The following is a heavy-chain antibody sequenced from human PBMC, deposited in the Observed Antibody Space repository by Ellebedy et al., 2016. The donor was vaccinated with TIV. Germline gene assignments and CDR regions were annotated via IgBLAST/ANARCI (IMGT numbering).Heavy chain of an antibody. J-gene: IGHJ4*02. CDR2: IDRNGIT. Sequence: PGGSLRLSCAASGFSVSSHYMSWVRQAPGKGLEWVSVIDRNGITYHAASVKGRFTISRDNTRNSLYLQMNSLRADDTAVYYCTKDGSGTMNFWGQGTLVTVSS. D-gene: IGHD1-1*01. V-gene: IGHV3-66*01. CDR3: TKDGSGTMNF. CDR1: GFSVSSHY.